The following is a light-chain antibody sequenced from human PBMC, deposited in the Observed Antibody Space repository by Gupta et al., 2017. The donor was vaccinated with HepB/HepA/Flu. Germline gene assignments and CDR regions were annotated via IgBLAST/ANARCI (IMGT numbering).Light chain of an antibody. V-gene: IGKV1-12*01. CDR1: QDISMW. CDR2: STS. Sequence: IQMTQSPSFVSASVGDRVTMTCRASQDISMWLAWYQQKPGSAPTLLIYSTSSLQGGVPSRFTGGGYGTDFTLTISSLQPEDFATYYCQQADNFPLTFGGGTKVEIK. J-gene: IGKJ4*01. CDR3: QQADNFPLT.